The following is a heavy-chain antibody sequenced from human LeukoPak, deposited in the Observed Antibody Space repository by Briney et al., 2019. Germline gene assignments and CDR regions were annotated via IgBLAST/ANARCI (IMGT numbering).Heavy chain of an antibody. CDR2: IKPDGSEK. CDR3: ARDLHYYVAMDV. CDR1: GITFGSYW. J-gene: IGHJ6*02. D-gene: IGHD3-10*02. Sequence: SGGSLRLSCAASGITFGSYWMTWVRQAPGKGLECVANIKPDGSEKYYVDSVEGRFTISRDNAKNSLFLEMNSLRAEDTAVYYCARDLHYYVAMDVWGQGTTVTVSS. V-gene: IGHV3-7*05.